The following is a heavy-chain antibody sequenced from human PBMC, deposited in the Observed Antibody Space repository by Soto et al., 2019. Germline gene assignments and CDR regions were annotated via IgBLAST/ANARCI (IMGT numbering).Heavy chain of an antibody. Sequence: PGESLKISCKGSGYSFTSYWIGWVRQMPGKGLEWMGIIYPGDSDTRYSPSFQGQVTISADKSISTAYLQWSSLKASDTAMYYCARHAYCSSTSCPYGNYYYYYYMDFWGKGSTVTVSS. V-gene: IGHV5-51*01. CDR3: ARHAYCSSTSCPYGNYYYYYYMDF. CDR1: GYSFTSYW. D-gene: IGHD2-2*01. J-gene: IGHJ6*03. CDR2: IYPGDSDT.